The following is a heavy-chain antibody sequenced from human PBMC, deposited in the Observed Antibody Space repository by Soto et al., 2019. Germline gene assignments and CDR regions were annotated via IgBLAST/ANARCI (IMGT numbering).Heavy chain of an antibody. V-gene: IGHV3-11*01. J-gene: IGHJ6*02. CDR1: GFTFGDYY. CDR3: ARRGPLNNLLMVTDYFGLDX. Sequence: PGGSLRLSCAASGFTFGDYYMSWIRQAPGKGLEWVSYISSGGSSKYYTESVKGRFNISRDLANNSLHLQMKSLRVEDTAVYLCARRGPLNNLLMVTDYFGLDXWGQVTTVTVS. CDR2: ISSGGSSK. D-gene: IGHD2-8*01.